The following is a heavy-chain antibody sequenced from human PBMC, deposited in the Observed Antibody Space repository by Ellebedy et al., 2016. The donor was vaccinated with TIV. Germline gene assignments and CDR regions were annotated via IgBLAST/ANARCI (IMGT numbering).Heavy chain of an antibody. J-gene: IGHJ5*02. V-gene: IGHV4-61*01. CDR1: GDSVSSGNYY. Sequence: SETLSLTCTVSGDSVSSGNYYWSWIRQPPGKGLEWIGYIYYSGITNYNPSLKSRVTISLDTSKNQFSLRLSSVTAADTAVYSWARGSRGYGASYNWFDPWGQGTLVTVSS. D-gene: IGHD4-17*01. CDR3: ARGSRGYGASYNWFDP. CDR2: IYYSGIT.